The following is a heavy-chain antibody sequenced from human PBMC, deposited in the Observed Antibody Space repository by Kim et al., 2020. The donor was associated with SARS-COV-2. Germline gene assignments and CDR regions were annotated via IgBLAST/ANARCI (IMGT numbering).Heavy chain of an antibody. CDR2: IYYSGST. CDR3: ARTFAGYYYDSSGYDAFDI. Sequence: SETLSLTCTVSGGSISSSSYYWGWIRQPPGKGLEWIGSIYYSGSTYYNPSLKSRVTISVDTSKNQFSLKLSSVTAADTAVYYCARTFAGYYYDSSGYDAFDIWGQGTMVTVSS. CDR1: GGSISSSSYY. D-gene: IGHD3-22*01. V-gene: IGHV4-39*01. J-gene: IGHJ3*02.